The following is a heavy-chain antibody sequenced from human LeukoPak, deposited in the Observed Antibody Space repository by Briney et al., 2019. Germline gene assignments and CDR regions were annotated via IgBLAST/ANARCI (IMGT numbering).Heavy chain of an antibody. CDR2: IKSKTDGGTT. V-gene: IGHV3-15*01. D-gene: IGHD3-10*01. Sequence: PGGSLRLSCAASGFTLSNAWMSWVRQAPGKGLEWVGRIKSKTDGGTTDYAAPVKGRFTISRDDSKNTLYLQMNSLKTEDTAVYYCTTAPEVIWAAGRWFDPWGQGTLVTVSS. CDR1: GFTLSNAW. CDR3: TTAPEVIWAAGRWFDP. J-gene: IGHJ5*02.